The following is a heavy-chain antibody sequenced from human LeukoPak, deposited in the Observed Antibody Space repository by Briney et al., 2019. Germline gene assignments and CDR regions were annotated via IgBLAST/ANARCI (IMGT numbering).Heavy chain of an antibody. D-gene: IGHD2-21*02. V-gene: IGHV1-69*13. J-gene: IGHJ6*02. CDR2: IIPIFGTA. CDR3: ARAPAVRGASPYCGGDCYSPYYYGMDV. Sequence: ASVKVSCKASGGTFSSYAISWVRQAPGQGLEWMGGIIPIFGTASYAQKFQGRVTITADESTSTAYMELSSLRSEDTAVYYCARAPAVRGASPYCGGDCYSPYYYGMDVWGQGTTVAVSS. CDR1: GGTFSSYA.